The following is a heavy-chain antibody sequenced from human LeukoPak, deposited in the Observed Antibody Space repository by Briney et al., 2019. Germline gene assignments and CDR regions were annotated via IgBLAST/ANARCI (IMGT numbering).Heavy chain of an antibody. D-gene: IGHD5-18*01. V-gene: IGHV4-59*01. CDR3: ARLSPRGIQLWEHDAFDI. Sequence: AETLSLTCTISGGSISSDYWSCILQPAGKGLEWMGYIYYSESTNYNTSLKSRVTISVDSSKNHFSLKLSSVTAADTAVYYCARLSPRGIQLWEHDAFDIWGPGTMVTVSS. CDR1: GGSISSDY. CDR2: IYYSEST. J-gene: IGHJ3*02.